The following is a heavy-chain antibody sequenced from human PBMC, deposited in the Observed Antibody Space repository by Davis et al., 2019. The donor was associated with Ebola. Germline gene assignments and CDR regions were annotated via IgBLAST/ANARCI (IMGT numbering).Heavy chain of an antibody. CDR1: GYTFTSYG. Sequence: AASVKVSCKASGYTFTSYGISWVRQAPGQGLEWMGWISAYNGNTNYAQKLQGRVTMTTDKSTSTAYMELRSLRSDDTAVYYCARDYGGNSPYGMDVWGKGTTVTVSS. CDR2: ISAYNGNT. CDR3: ARDYGGNSPYGMDV. V-gene: IGHV1-18*01. D-gene: IGHD4-23*01. J-gene: IGHJ6*04.